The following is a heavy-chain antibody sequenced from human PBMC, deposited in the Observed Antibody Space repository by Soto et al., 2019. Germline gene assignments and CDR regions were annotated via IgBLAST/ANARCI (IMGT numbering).Heavy chain of an antibody. CDR2: MYPGDSDT. D-gene: IGHD2-2*01. V-gene: IGHV5-51*01. Sequence: GESLKISCKGSGYSFAGYWIAWVRQKPGKGLEWVGIMYPGDSDTRYNPSLQGHVTLSADVTVSTAFLQWRSLKTSDTGIYFCARLPRDCNKTSCYYADHWGQGTQVTVSS. CDR1: GYSFAGYW. J-gene: IGHJ4*02. CDR3: ARLPRDCNKTSCYYADH.